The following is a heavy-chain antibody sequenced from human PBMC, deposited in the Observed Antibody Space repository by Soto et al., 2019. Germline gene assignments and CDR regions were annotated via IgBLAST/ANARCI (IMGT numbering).Heavy chain of an antibody. Sequence: GESLKISRKASGYSFTTNWIGWVRQMPGKGLEWMGIIYPGDSDTRYSPSFQGQVTISADNSITTAYLQWGSLRASDTAMYYCATPSGSSSCWGQGTLVTV. J-gene: IGHJ4*02. D-gene: IGHD1-26*01. V-gene: IGHV5-51*01. CDR1: GYSFTTNW. CDR2: IYPGDSDT. CDR3: ATPSGSSSC.